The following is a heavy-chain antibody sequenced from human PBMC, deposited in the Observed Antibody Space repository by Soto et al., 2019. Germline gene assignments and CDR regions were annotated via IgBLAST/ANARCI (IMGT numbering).Heavy chain of an antibody. V-gene: IGHV3-23*01. CDR2: ISGSGSST. Sequence: GGSLRLSCVASGFTFSTYAMTWVRQAPGKGLQWVSTISGSGSSTYYADSMKGRFTISRDNSKNTVHLQVNSLRVEDTALYYCAKDRPVDRNAQSPGEKWFDSWGQGTLVTVSS. D-gene: IGHD1-1*01. CDR1: GFTFSTYA. CDR3: AKDRPVDRNAQSPGEKWFDS. J-gene: IGHJ5*01.